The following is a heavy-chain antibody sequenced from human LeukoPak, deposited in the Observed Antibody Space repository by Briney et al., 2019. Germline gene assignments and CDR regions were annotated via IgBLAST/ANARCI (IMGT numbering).Heavy chain of an antibody. Sequence: GESLKISCKGSGNSFASYWISWVRQMPGKGLEWMGRIDPSDSYTNYSPSFQGHVTISADKSISTAYLQWSSLKASDTAMYYCARLLLANYYDSSGPRRGAFDIWGQGTTVTVSS. CDR1: GNSFASYW. CDR2: IDPSDSYT. V-gene: IGHV5-10-1*01. CDR3: ARLLLANYYDSSGPRRGAFDI. J-gene: IGHJ3*02. D-gene: IGHD3-22*01.